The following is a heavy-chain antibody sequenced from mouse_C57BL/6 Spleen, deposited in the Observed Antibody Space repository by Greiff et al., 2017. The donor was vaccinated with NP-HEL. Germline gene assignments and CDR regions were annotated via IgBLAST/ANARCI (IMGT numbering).Heavy chain of an antibody. CDR2: IYPGDGDT. CDR1: GYAFSSSW. CDR3: ARGGALTGYWYFDV. Sequence: QVQLQQSGPELVKPGASVKISCKASGYAFSSSWMNWVKQRPGKGLEWIGRIYPGDGDTNYNGKFKGKATLTADKSSSTAYMQLSSLTSEDSAVYFCARGGALTGYWYFDVWGTGTTVTVSS. D-gene: IGHD4-1*01. V-gene: IGHV1-82*01. J-gene: IGHJ1*03.